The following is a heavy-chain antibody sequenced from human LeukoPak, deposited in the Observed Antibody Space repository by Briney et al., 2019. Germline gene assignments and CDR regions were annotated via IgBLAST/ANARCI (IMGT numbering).Heavy chain of an antibody. D-gene: IGHD1-1*01. V-gene: IGHV4-59*01. CDR3: ARGGSTGTNLNWVDP. Sequence: SETLSLTCTVSGGSISSYYWSWIRQPPGKGLEWIGYIYYSGSTNYNPSLKSRVTVSVDTSKNQFSLKLSSVTAADTAVYYCARGGSTGTNLNWVDPWGQGTLVTVSS. CDR1: GGSISSYY. J-gene: IGHJ5*02. CDR2: IYYSGST.